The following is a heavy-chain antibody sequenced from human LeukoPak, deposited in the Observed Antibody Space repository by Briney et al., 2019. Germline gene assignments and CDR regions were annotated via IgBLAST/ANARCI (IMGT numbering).Heavy chain of an antibody. CDR1: GFTFSSYG. Sequence: PGRSLRLSCAASGFTFSSYGMHWVRQAPGKGLEWVAAIWYDGSNKYYADSVKGRFTISRDNSKNTLYLQMDSLRAEDTAVYYCARGESDYVWGSYRLDYWGQGTLVTVSS. J-gene: IGHJ4*02. CDR3: ARGESDYVWGSYRLDY. V-gene: IGHV3-33*01. CDR2: IWYDGSNK. D-gene: IGHD3-16*02.